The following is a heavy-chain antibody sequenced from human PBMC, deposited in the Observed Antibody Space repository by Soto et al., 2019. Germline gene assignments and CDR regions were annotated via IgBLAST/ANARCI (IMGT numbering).Heavy chain of an antibody. CDR2: FYYSGNT. V-gene: IGHV4-59*01. D-gene: IGHD6-19*01. CDR1: GGSISSYY. CDR3: ARGGYRSGWFWVFHY. J-gene: IGHJ4*02. Sequence: QVQLQESGPGLVKPSETLSLTCIVSGGSISSYYWSWIRQPPGKGLEWIGYFYYSGNTKYNPSLKSPVTISVDKSKNHLSLKLSSVTAADTAVYYCARGGYRSGWFWVFHYWGQGTLVTVSS.